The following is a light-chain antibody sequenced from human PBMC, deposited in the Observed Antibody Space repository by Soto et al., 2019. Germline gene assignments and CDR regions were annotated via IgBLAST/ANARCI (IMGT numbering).Light chain of an antibody. CDR3: YSYTRSSTLV. J-gene: IGLJ2*01. CDR2: EVS. Sequence: QSALTEPASVSGSPGQTVTISCTGTSRDVGGYNYVSWYQQHPGKAPKLLIYEVSNRPSGVSTRFSGSKSGNTASLTISGLQGEDEADYYCYSYTRSSTLVFGGGTKLTVL. V-gene: IGLV2-14*01. CDR1: SRDVGGYNY.